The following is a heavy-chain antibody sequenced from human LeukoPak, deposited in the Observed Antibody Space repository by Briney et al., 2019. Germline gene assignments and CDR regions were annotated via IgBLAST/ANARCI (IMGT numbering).Heavy chain of an antibody. CDR2: IIPIFGTA. CDR1: GYTFTSYG. CDR3: ASSKGPSSGYLI. V-gene: IGHV1-69*13. Sequence: ASVKVSCKASGYTFTSYGISWVRQAPGQGLEWMGGIIPIFGTANYAQKFQGRVTITADESTSTAYMELSSLRSEDTAVYYCASSKGPSSGYLIWGQGTLVTVSS. D-gene: IGHD3-22*01. J-gene: IGHJ4*02.